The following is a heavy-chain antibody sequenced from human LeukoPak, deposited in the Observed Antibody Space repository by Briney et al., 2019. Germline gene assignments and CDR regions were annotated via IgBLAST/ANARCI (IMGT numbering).Heavy chain of an antibody. CDR1: GFTFSDYV. CDR3: AKVDGYNVGY. J-gene: IGHJ4*02. V-gene: IGHV3-30*02. D-gene: IGHD5-24*01. CDR2: IRYDGSNK. Sequence: GGSLRLSCVVSGFTFSDYVMHWVRQPPGKGLEWVAFIRYDGSNKYYADSVKGRFTISRDNSKNTLYLQMNSLRAEDTAVYYCAKVDGYNVGYWGQGTLVSVSS.